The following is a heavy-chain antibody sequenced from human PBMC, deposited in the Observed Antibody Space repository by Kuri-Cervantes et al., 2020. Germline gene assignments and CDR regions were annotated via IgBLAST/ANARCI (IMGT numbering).Heavy chain of an antibody. J-gene: IGHJ4*02. D-gene: IGHD3-22*01. Sequence: ASVKVSCKTSGYTFFNYGISWVRQAPGQGLEWMGWSSVYNGDTNYAQKFQGRVTLTSDRSSNTVAMELRSLRSDDTAVYYCARDGPDSSSGDYWGQGTLVTVSS. CDR2: SSVYNGDT. CDR1: GYTFFNYG. V-gene: IGHV1-18*01. CDR3: ARDGPDSSSGDY.